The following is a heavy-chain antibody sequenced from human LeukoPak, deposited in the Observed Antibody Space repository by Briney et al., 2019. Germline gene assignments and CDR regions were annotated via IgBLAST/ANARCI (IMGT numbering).Heavy chain of an antibody. CDR1: GGSISSYY. J-gene: IGHJ4*02. D-gene: IGHD3-16*02. CDR2: SHYSGST. CDR3: ARHVGLRLGELSNYFDY. V-gene: IGHV4-59*01. Sequence: PSEALSLTCTVSGGSISSYYWSWIRQPPGKGLEWIGYSHYSGSTNYNPSLKSRVTISVDTSKNQFSLKLSSVTAADTAVYYCARHVGLRLGELSNYFDYWGQGTLVTVSS.